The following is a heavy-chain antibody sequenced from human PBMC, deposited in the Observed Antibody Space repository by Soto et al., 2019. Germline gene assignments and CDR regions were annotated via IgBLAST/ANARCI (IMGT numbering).Heavy chain of an antibody. J-gene: IGHJ5*02. Sequence: PGGSLRLSCAASGFTFSSYGMHWVRQAPGKGLEWVAVIWYDGSNKYYAESVKGRFTISRDNSKNTLYLQMNSLRAEDTAVYYCAREFCSGGNCYTYYFDPWGQGIPVTVSS. CDR1: GFTFSSYG. D-gene: IGHD2-15*01. CDR2: IWYDGSNK. V-gene: IGHV3-33*01. CDR3: AREFCSGGNCYTYYFDP.